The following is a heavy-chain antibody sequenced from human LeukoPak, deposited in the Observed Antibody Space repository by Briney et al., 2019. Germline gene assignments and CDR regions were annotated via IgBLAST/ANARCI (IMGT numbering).Heavy chain of an antibody. CDR3: ARDRGRTMLVDH. D-gene: IGHD1-7*01. CDR1: GYTFTGYY. Sequence: ASVKVSCKASGYTFTGYYMYWVRQAPGQGLEWMGWITPNSGGTNYAQKFQGRVTMTRDTSISTAYMELSRLGSDDTAVYYCARDRGRTMLVDHWGQGTLVTVSS. V-gene: IGHV1-2*02. J-gene: IGHJ5*02. CDR2: ITPNSGGT.